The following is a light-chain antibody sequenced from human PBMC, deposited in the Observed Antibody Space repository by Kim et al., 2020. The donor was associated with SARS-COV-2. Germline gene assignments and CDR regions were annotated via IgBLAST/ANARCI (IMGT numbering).Light chain of an antibody. J-gene: IGKJ2*01. CDR2: LAS. CDR1: QTISTW. Sequence: IQMTQSPSTLSASVGDRVTITCRASQTISTWLAWYQQKPGKAPKLLVYLASTLESGVPSRFSGSGSGTEFTLTIDSLQPDDFATYYCQHYIRFPYTFGQGTKLEI. CDR3: QHYIRFPYT. V-gene: IGKV1-5*03.